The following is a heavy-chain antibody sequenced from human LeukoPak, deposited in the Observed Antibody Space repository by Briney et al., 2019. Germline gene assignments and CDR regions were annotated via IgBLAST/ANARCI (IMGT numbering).Heavy chain of an antibody. J-gene: IGHJ4*02. CDR3: ARHLLGYIDGPAPYYLDS. D-gene: IGHD5-24*01. V-gene: IGHV4-59*08. Sequence: SETLSLTCSISGGSISNKYWSWIRQAPGKGLEWIGYVYYTGSTNYNPSLKSRVTISLDASKTQFSLKLTSVTAADTAVCYCARHLLGYIDGPAPYYLDSWGQGILVAVSS. CDR1: GGSISNKY. CDR2: VYYTGST.